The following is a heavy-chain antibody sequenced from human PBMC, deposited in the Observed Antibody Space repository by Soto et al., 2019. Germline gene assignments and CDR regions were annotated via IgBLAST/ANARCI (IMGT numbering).Heavy chain of an antibody. CDR3: ARLVYDILTGYYLVRWFDP. Sequence: LRLSCAASGFTFSSYAMSWIRQHPGKGLEWIGYIYYSGSTYYNPSLKSRVTISVDTSKNQFSLKLSSVTAADTAVYYCARLVYDILTGYYLVRWFDPWGQGTLVTVSS. D-gene: IGHD3-9*01. V-gene: IGHV4-31*02. CDR2: IYYSGST. CDR1: GFTFSSYA. J-gene: IGHJ5*02.